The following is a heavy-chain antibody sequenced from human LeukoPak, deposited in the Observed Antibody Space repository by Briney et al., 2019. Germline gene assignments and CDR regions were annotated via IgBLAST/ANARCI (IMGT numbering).Heavy chain of an antibody. D-gene: IGHD1-26*01. CDR3: AKGPRPHVGY. V-gene: IGHV3-23*01. Sequence: GGSLRLSCAASGFTFSNYAMTWVRQAPGKGLEWVSSISGNGGNTYYPDSVKGRFTISRDNSKNTLYLQMNSLRAEDTAVYYCAKGPRPHVGYRGQGTLVTVSS. CDR2: ISGNGGNT. CDR1: GFTFSNYA. J-gene: IGHJ4*02.